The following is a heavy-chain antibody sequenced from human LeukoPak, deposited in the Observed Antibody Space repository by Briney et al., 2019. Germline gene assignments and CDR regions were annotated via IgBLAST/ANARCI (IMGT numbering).Heavy chain of an antibody. CDR1: GFTFSSYA. J-gene: IGHJ4*02. Sequence: GGSLRLSCAASGFTFSSYAMSWVRQAPRKGLEWVSAISGSGGSTYYADSVKGRFTISRDNSRSTLYLQMNSLRAEDTAIYYCASVITMVRGVIIPFLDYWGQGTLVTVSS. V-gene: IGHV3-23*01. CDR3: ASVITMVRGVIIPFLDY. D-gene: IGHD3-10*01. CDR2: ISGSGGST.